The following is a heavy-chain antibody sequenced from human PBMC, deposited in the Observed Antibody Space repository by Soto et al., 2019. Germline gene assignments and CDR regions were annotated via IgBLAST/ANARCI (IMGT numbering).Heavy chain of an antibody. V-gene: IGHV3-23*01. CDR2: ISGSGGTT. CDR1: GFTFSTYA. CDR3: ARHSVGYQLLYNWFDP. D-gene: IGHD2-2*01. J-gene: IGHJ5*02. Sequence: EVQLLESAGCLVQPGKSLRLSCATSGFTFSTYAMSWVRQAPGKGLEWVSTISGSGGTTYYADSVKGRFTISRDNSKNTLYLQMNSLKDEDTAIFYCARHSVGYQLLYNWFDPWGQGTLVTVSS.